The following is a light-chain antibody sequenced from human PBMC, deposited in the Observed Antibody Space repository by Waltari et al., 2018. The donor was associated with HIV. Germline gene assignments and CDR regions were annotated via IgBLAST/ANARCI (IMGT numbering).Light chain of an antibody. CDR1: QSVSSTY. V-gene: IGKV3-20*01. CDR3: QQFGSSRFT. J-gene: IGKJ3*01. CDR2: GAS. Sequence: EIVLTQSPGSLSLSPGERATLSRRASQSVSSTYFSWYQQRPGQAPRLLIYGASSRATGIPDRFIGSGSGTDFTLTISRLEPEDFAVYYCQQFGSSRFTFGPGTKVDIK.